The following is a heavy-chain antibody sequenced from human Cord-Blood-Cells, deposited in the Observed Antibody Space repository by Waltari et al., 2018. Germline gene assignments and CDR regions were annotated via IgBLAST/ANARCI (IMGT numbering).Heavy chain of an antibody. Sequence: QVQLVESGGGVVQPGRSLRLSCAASGFPFSSSSWHWVRPAPGKGLEWVAVISYDGSNKYYADSVKGRFTISRDNSKNTLYLQMNSLRAEDTAVYYCARDPDYSNYVPVYWGQGTLVTVSS. D-gene: IGHD4-4*01. CDR3: ARDPDYSNYVPVY. V-gene: IGHV3-30-3*01. CDR1: GFPFSSSS. CDR2: ISYDGSNK. J-gene: IGHJ4*02.